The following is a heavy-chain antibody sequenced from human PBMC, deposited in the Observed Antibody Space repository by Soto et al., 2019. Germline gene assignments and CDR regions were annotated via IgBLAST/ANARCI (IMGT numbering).Heavy chain of an antibody. CDR2: ISSSSSYI. CDR1: GFALSNYS. D-gene: IGHD5-12*01. J-gene: IGHJ6*02. V-gene: IGHV3-21*01. CDR3: AKATIVATMDV. Sequence: EVQLVESGGGLVKPGGSLRLSCVASGFALSNYSMNWVRQAPGKGLEWVSSISSSSSYIYYADSVKGRFTISRDSAKNSLYLQMNSLRPEDTAQYYCAKATIVATMDVWGQGTTVTVSS.